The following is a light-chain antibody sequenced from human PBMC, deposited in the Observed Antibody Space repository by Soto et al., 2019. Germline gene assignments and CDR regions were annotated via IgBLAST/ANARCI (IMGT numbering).Light chain of an antibody. Sequence: QSVLTQPASVSGSPGQSITLSCTGTSSDVGGYNYVSWYQQHPGRAPKLLIYEVSNRPSGVSNRFSGSKSGNTASLTISGLQAEDEADYYCTSYTSGSTLVFGGGTQLTVL. CDR2: EVS. CDR3: TSYTSGSTLV. J-gene: IGLJ2*01. CDR1: SSDVGGYNY. V-gene: IGLV2-14*01.